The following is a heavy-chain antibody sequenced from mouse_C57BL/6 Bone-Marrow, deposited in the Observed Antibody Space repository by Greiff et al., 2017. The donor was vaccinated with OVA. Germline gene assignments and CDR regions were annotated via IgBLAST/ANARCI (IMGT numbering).Heavy chain of an antibody. CDR1: GFTFSDYY. D-gene: IGHD1-1*01. V-gene: IGHV5-12*01. CDR2: ISNGGGST. CDR3: ARRGGGSSYQYYFDY. Sequence: EVKLMESGGGLVQPGGSLKLSCAASGFTFSDYYMYWVRQTPEKRLEWVAYISNGGGSTYYPDTVKGRFTISSDKAKNTLYLQMSRLKSEDTAMYYCARRGGGSSYQYYFDYWGQGTTLTVSS. J-gene: IGHJ2*01.